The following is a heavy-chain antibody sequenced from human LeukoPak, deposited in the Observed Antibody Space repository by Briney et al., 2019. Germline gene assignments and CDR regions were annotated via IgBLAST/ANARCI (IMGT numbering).Heavy chain of an antibody. J-gene: IGHJ4*02. CDR1: GGSFSGYY. CDR3: ERGGFYGDEYYFDY. D-gene: IGHD4-17*01. V-gene: IGHV4-59*10. Sequence: SETLSLTCAVYGGSFSGYYWSWIRQPAGKGLEWIGRIYTIGRPIYNPSLKSRVTVSVDPSKNQLSLKLSSVTAADTAVYYCERGGFYGDEYYFDYWGQGILITVSS. CDR2: IYTIGRP.